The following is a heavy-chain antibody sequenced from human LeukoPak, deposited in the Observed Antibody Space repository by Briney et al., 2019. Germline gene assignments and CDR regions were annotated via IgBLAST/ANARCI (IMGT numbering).Heavy chain of an antibody. J-gene: IGHJ4*02. CDR3: ARGLGYSSSWYVY. Sequence: SQTLSLTCTVSGGSISSGDYYWSWIRQPPGKGLEWIGYIYYSGSTYYNPSLKSRVTISVDTSKNQFSLKLSSVTAADTAVYYCARGLGYSSSWYVYWGQGTLVTVSS. V-gene: IGHV4-30-4*01. CDR2: IYYSGST. D-gene: IGHD6-13*01. CDR1: GGSISSGDYY.